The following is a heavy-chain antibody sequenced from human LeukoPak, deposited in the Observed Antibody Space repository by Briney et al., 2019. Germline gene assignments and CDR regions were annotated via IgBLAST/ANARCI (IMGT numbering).Heavy chain of an antibody. Sequence: SETLSLTCTVSGGSISSYYWSWIRQPPGKGLEWIEYIYYSGSTNYNPSLKSRVTISVDTSKNQFSLKLSSVTAADTAVYYCARCIAAAGRTFDIWGQGTMVTVSS. V-gene: IGHV4-59*08. D-gene: IGHD6-13*01. CDR1: GGSISSYY. CDR3: ARCIAAAGRTFDI. CDR2: IYYSGST. J-gene: IGHJ3*02.